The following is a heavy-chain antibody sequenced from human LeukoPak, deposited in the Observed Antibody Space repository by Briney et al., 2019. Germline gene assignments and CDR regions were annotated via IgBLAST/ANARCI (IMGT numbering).Heavy chain of an antibody. J-gene: IGHJ4*02. CDR2: IYYDGSVK. D-gene: IGHD5-18*01. CDR3: ARGGGVDAAMALDY. V-gene: IGHV3-33*01. CDR1: GFTFNIYP. Sequence: GWSLRLSCAASGFTFNIYPMHWVRQAPGQGLEWVAIIYYDGSVKYYADSVKGRFTISRDSSKNTVYLIMNRLRADDTAVYYCARGGGVDAAMALDYWGQGTLVAVSS.